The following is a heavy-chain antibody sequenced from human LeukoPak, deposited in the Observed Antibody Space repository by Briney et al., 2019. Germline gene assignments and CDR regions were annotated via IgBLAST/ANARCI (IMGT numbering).Heavy chain of an antibody. CDR2: IYYSGST. D-gene: IGHD2-15*01. V-gene: IGHV4-59*01. CDR3: ARDASHLRGRRAGHYFDY. J-gene: IGHJ4*02. CDR1: GGSISSYY. Sequence: SETLSLTCTVSGGSISSYYWSWIRQPPGKGLEWIGYIYYSGSTNYNPSLKNRVTISVDTSKNQFSLKLSSVTAADTAVYYCARDASHLRGRRAGHYFDYWGQGTLVTVSS.